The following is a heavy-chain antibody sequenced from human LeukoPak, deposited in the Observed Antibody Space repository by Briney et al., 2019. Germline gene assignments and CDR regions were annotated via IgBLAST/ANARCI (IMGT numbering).Heavy chain of an antibody. Sequence: SETLSLTCTVSGGSVSSGNYYWTWIRQHPGRGLEWIGYIYYSGNTYYNPSLKSRVTISVDTSKNQFSLKLSSVTAADTAVYYCARHTSEMATGFYYFDYWGQGTLVTVSS. CDR3: ARHTSEMATGFYYFDY. CDR1: GGSVSSGNYY. CDR2: IYYSGNT. D-gene: IGHD5-24*01. J-gene: IGHJ4*02. V-gene: IGHV4-30-4*01.